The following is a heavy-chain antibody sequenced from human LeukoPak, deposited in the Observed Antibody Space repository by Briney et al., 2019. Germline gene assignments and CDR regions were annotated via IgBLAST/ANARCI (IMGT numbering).Heavy chain of an antibody. CDR2: IIPIFGTA. CDR3: ARGGYYDSSGYDAFDI. Sequence: GASVKVSCKASGYTFTTYYIHWVRQAPGQGLEWMGGIIPIFGTANYAQEFQGRVTITTDESTSTAYMELSSLRSEDTAVYYCARGGYYDSSGYDAFDIWGQGTMVTVSS. J-gene: IGHJ3*02. V-gene: IGHV1-69*05. CDR1: GYTFTTYY. D-gene: IGHD3-22*01.